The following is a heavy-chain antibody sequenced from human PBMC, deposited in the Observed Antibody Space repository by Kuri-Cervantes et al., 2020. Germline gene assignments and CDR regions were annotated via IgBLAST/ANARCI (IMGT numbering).Heavy chain of an antibody. Sequence: ASVKVSCKASGYTFINYAINWVRRAPGQGLEWMGRISAYNGNTTYVQKLQDRVTMTRNTSISTAYMELSSLRSEDTAVYYCARGLPKPIYYGMDVWGQGTTVTVSS. CDR2: ISAYNGNT. V-gene: IGHV1-8*02. J-gene: IGHJ6*02. CDR3: ARGLPKPIYYGMDV. CDR1: GYTFINYA.